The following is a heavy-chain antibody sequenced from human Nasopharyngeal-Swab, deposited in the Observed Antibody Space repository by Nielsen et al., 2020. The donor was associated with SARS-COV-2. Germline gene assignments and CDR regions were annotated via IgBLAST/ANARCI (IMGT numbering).Heavy chain of an antibody. CDR2: IKQDGSER. Sequence: GESLKISCAASGFIFNSYWMTWVRQAPGKGLEWVANIKQDGSERYYVDSVKGRFTISRDNAKKSLWLQMNSLRAEDTAVYYCARDWAASGGGMDVWGQGTTVTVSS. J-gene: IGHJ6*02. V-gene: IGHV3-7*01. D-gene: IGHD1-26*01. CDR3: ARDWAASGGGMDV. CDR1: GFIFNSYW.